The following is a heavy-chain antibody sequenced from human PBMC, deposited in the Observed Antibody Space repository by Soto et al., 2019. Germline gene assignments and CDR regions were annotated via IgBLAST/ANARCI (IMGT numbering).Heavy chain of an antibody. V-gene: IGHV3-21*01. Sequence: GGSLRLSCAASGFSLNDYTLNWVRRAPGKGLEWVSSISGSGYISYADSLRGRVTISRDNAKKSLYLQIISLRAEDAAVYYCARDCSGATCFPGMDVWGLGTTVTVSS. CDR2: ISGSGYI. CDR1: GFSLNDYT. D-gene: IGHD2-15*01. J-gene: IGHJ6*02. CDR3: ARDCSGATCFPGMDV.